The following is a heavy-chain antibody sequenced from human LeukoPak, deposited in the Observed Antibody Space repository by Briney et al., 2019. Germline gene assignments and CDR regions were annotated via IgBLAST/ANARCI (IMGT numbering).Heavy chain of an antibody. CDR3: ARGAITIFGVVSQYYYYGMDV. V-gene: IGHV1-69*13. J-gene: IGHJ6*02. CDR2: IIPIFGTA. Sequence: ASVKVSCKASGYTFTNYTLNWVRQATGQGLEWMGGIIPIFGTANYAQKFQGRFTITADESTSTAYMELSSLRSEDTSVYYCARGAITIFGVVSQYYYYGMDVWGQGTTVTVSS. D-gene: IGHD3-3*01. CDR1: GYTFTNYT.